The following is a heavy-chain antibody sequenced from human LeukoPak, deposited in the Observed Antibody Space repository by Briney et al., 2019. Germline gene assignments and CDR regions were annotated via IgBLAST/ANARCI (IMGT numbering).Heavy chain of an antibody. D-gene: IGHD5-12*01. Sequence: GRSLRLSCAASGFTFDDYAMHWVRQAPGKGLEWVSGISWNSGSIGYADSVKGRFTISRDNAKNSLYLQMNSLRSEDTAVYYCARGGFGYYYYYYMDVWGKGTTVTVSS. CDR1: GFTFDDYA. CDR2: ISWNSGSI. CDR3: ARGGFGYYYYYYMDV. V-gene: IGHV3-9*01. J-gene: IGHJ6*03.